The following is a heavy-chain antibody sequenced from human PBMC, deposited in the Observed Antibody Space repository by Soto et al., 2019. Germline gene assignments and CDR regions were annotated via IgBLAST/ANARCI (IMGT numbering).Heavy chain of an antibody. Sequence: EVQLLESGGGLARPGGSLRLSCVASGFIFSDYAMTWIRQAPGKGLEWVATISASGGNIEYTDSFKGRFTISRDNSKNTVYLQINGLTADDTAVHYCAKVAGGLGYFDLWGRGTLVTVSS. CDR3: AKVAGGLGYFDL. J-gene: IGHJ2*01. V-gene: IGHV3-23*01. CDR2: ISASGGNI. D-gene: IGHD3-16*01. CDR1: GFIFSDYA.